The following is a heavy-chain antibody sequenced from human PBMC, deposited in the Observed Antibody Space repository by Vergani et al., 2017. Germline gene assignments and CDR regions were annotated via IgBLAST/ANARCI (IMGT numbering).Heavy chain of an antibody. D-gene: IGHD6-13*01. V-gene: IGHV1-69*01. CDR2: IIPIFGTA. CDR1: GGTFSSYA. J-gene: IGHJ4*02. CDR3: ARSVGSSSRPAYYFDY. Sequence: QVQLVQSGAEVKKPGSSVKVSCKASGGTFSSYAISWVRQAPGQGLEWMGGIIPIFGTANYAQKFQGRVTITADESTSTAYMELSSLRSEETAVYYCARSVGSSSRPAYYFDYWGQGTLVTGSS.